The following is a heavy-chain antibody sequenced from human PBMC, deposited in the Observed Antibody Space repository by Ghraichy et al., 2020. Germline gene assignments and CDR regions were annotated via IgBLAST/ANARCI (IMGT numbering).Heavy chain of an antibody. J-gene: IGHJ6*02. Sequence: SETLSLTCTVSGGSISSYYWSWIRQPPGKGLEWIGYIYYSGSTNYNPSLKSRVTISVDTSKNQFSLKLSSVTAADTAVYYCASSSDFHYYYYGMDVWGQGTTVTVSS. CDR1: GGSISSYY. V-gene: IGHV4-59*01. CDR2: IYYSGST. CDR3: ASSSDFHYYYYGMDV. D-gene: IGHD6-19*01.